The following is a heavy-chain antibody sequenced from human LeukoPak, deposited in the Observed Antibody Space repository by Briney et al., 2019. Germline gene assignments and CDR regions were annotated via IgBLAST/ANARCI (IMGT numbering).Heavy chain of an antibody. D-gene: IGHD2-15*01. V-gene: IGHV5-51*01. CDR1: GYSFTSYW. Sequence: GESLKISCKGSGYSFTSYWIGWLRQMPGKVLERMEINYPGDSDNRYSPYFQGQVNISADKSISTAYLQWSSLKASDTAMYYCATREKYCSGGSCYGTDYWGQGTLVTVSS. CDR2: NYPGDSDN. J-gene: IGHJ4*02. CDR3: ATREKYCSGGSCYGTDY.